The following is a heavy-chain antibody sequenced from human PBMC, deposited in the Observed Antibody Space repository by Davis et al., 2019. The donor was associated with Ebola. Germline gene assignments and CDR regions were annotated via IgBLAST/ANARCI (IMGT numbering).Heavy chain of an antibody. J-gene: IGHJ4*02. D-gene: IGHD5-18*01. V-gene: IGHV4-34*01. CDR1: GGSFSGYY. Sequence: SETLSLTCAVYGGSFSGYYWSWIRQPPGKGLEWIGEINHSGSTNYNPSLKSRVTISVDTSKNQFSLKLSSVTAADTAVYYCARVGGYSYGLDYWGQGTLVTVSS. CDR3: ARVGGYSYGLDY. CDR2: INHSGST.